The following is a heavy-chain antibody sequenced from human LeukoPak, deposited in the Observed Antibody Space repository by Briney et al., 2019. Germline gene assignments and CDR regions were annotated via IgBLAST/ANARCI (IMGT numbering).Heavy chain of an antibody. CDR1: GGTFISYA. D-gene: IGHD3-10*01. Sequence: GASVKVSCKASGGTFISYAISWVRQAPGQGLEWMGGIIPIFGTANYAQKFQGRVTITADESTSTAYMELSSLRSEDTAVYYCARGPYYYGSGSYYNPNFDYWGQGTLVTVSS. J-gene: IGHJ4*02. V-gene: IGHV1-69*13. CDR2: IIPIFGTA. CDR3: ARGPYYYGSGSYYNPNFDY.